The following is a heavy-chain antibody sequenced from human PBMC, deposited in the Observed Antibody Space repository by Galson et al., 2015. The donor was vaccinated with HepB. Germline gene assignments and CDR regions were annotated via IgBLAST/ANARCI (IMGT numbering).Heavy chain of an antibody. CDR2: ISYDGSNK. Sequence: LRLSCAASGFTFSSYAMHWVRQAPGKGLEWVAVISYDGSNKYYADSVKGRFTISRDNSKNTLYLQMNSLRAEDTAVYYCARDGYGSGIPDSYFDYWGQGTLVTVSS. D-gene: IGHD3-10*01. V-gene: IGHV3-30-3*01. CDR1: GFTFSSYA. J-gene: IGHJ4*02. CDR3: ARDGYGSGIPDSYFDY.